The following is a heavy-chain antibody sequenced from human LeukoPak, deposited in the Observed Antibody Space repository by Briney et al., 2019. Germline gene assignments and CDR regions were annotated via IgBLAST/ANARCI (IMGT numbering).Heavy chain of an antibody. CDR3: ARDKGDSSSSHDTWFHP. CDR2: IIPLLGIA. Sequence: SVKVSCKASVDTFNRYAISWVRQAPGQGLEWMGRIIPLLGIANYAQKFQGRVTITADKSTSTAYMELSSLRSEDTAVYYCARDKGDSSSSHDTWFHPWGQGTLVTVS. J-gene: IGHJ5*02. CDR1: VDTFNRYA. D-gene: IGHD6-13*01. V-gene: IGHV1-69*04.